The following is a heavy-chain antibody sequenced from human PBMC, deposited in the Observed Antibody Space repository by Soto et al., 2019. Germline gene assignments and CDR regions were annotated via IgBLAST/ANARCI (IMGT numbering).Heavy chain of an antibody. CDR1: GGSISSYY. V-gene: IGHV4-59*01. J-gene: IGHJ4*02. CDR2: IYYSGST. D-gene: IGHD2-8*01. CDR3: ARAPNRRVAIWDY. Sequence: PSETLSLTCTVSGGSISSYYWSWIRQPPGKGPEWIGYIYYSGSTNYNPSLKSRVTISVDTSKNQFSLKLSSVTAADTAVYYCARAPNRRVAIWDYWGQGTLVTVSS.